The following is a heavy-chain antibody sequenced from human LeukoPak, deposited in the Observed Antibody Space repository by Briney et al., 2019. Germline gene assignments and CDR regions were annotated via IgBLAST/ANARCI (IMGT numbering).Heavy chain of an antibody. Sequence: GGSLRLSCAASGFTFSNYAMTWVRQAPGKGLEWVAVISYDGSNKYYADSVKGRFTISRDNSKNTLYLQMNSLRAEDTAVYYCAKTLGVTYWGQGTLVTVSS. J-gene: IGHJ4*02. D-gene: IGHD2-8*01. V-gene: IGHV3-30*18. CDR3: AKTLGVTY. CDR1: GFTFSNYA. CDR2: ISYDGSNK.